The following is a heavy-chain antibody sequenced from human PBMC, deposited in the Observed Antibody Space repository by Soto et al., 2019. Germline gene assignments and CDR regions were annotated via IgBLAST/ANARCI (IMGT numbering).Heavy chain of an antibody. CDR3: EREGNLGRWIQPLDS. CDR2: IHYNGNT. V-gene: IGHV4-59*01. CDR1: GDSISSYS. J-gene: IGHJ4*02. Sequence: QVQLQVSGPGLVKPSETLSLTCTVSGDSISSYSWSWIRQPPGKGLGWIGNIHYNGNTKYIPALKIRVPMSVDTSKNHFSLKLISVTTADTAVYFCEREGNLGRWIQPLDSWGQGNLFTVSS. D-gene: IGHD2-2*03.